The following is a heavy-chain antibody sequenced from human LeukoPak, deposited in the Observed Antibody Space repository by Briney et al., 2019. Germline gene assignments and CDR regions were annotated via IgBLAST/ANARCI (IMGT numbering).Heavy chain of an antibody. CDR1: GGSFSGYY. J-gene: IGHJ4*02. CDR2: INHSGST. CDR3: ARGRYCSSTSCYTGRRGRGFDY. D-gene: IGHD2-2*02. Sequence: SETLSLTCTVYGGSFSGYYWSWIRQPPGKGLEWIGEINHSGSTNYNPSLKSRVTISVDTSKNQFSLKPSSVTAADTAVYYCARGRYCSSTSCYTGRRGRGFDYWGQGTLVTVSS. V-gene: IGHV4-34*01.